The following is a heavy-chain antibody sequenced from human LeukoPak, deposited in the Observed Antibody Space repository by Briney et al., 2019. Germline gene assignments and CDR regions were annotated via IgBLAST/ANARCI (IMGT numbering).Heavy chain of an antibody. CDR3: ARDHTAMAPSMDV. V-gene: IGHV3-23*01. D-gene: IGHD5-18*01. Sequence: GGSLRLSCAASGFTFSSYAMSWVRQAPGKGLEWVSAISGSGGSTYYADSVKGRFTISRDNAKNSLYLQMNSLRAEDTAVYYCARDHTAMAPSMDVWGQGTTVTVSS. J-gene: IGHJ6*02. CDR1: GFTFSSYA. CDR2: ISGSGGST.